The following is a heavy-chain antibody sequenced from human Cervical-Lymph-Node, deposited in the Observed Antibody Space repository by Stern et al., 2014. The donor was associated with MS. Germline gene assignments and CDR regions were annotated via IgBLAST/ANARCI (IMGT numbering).Heavy chain of an antibody. CDR2: ISPYNGVT. V-gene: IGHV1-18*01. CDR1: GFTFTSYG. J-gene: IGHJ4*02. CDR3: ARIDGYSYGLPSDY. Sequence: QVQLLQPGTEVKKPGASVKVSCQTSGFTFTSYGISWVRQAPGQGLEWMGRISPYNGVTHYSQNLQGRVTMTTDTSTSTAYMELTSLRSDDTAVYFCARIDGYSYGLPSDYWGQGTLVTVSS. D-gene: IGHD5-18*01.